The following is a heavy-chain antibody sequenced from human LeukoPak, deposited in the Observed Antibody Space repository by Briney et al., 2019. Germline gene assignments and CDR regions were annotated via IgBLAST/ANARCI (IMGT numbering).Heavy chain of an antibody. CDR1: GGFISSHY. V-gene: IGHV4-59*11. J-gene: IGHJ5*02. CDR3: ARGLGPYWFDP. CDR2: IYYSGST. Sequence: SETLSLTCTVSGGFISSHYWSWIRQPPGKGLEWIGYIYYSGSTNYNPSLKSRVTISVDTSKNQFSLKLSSVTAADTAVYYCARGLGPYWFDPWGQGTLVTVSS. D-gene: IGHD7-27*01.